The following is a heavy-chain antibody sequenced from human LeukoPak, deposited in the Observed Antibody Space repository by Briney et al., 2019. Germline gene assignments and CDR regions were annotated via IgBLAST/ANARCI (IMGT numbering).Heavy chain of an antibody. Sequence: TGGSLRLSCAASGFTFSSYAMHWVRQAPGKGLEWVAVISYDGSNKYYADSVKGRFTISRDNSKNTLYLQMNSLRAEDTAVYYCAKDGGYYDSSDYYFEYWGQGTLVTVSS. CDR3: AKDGGYYDSSDYYFEY. CDR2: ISYDGSNK. D-gene: IGHD3-22*01. CDR1: GFTFSSYA. V-gene: IGHV3-30-3*01. J-gene: IGHJ4*02.